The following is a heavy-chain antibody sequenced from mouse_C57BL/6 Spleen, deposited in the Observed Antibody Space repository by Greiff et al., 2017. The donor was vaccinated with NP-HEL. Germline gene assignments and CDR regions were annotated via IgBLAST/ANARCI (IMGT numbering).Heavy chain of an antibody. Sequence: QVQLKQPGAELVKPGASVKMSCKASGYTFTSYWITWVKQRPGQGLEWIGDIYPGSGSTNYNEKFKSKATLTVDTSSSTAYMQLSSLTSEDSAVYYCARGWLLRGYAMDYWGQGTSVTVSS. CDR3: ARGWLLRGYAMDY. CDR2: IYPGSGST. V-gene: IGHV1-55*01. CDR1: GYTFTSYW. D-gene: IGHD2-3*01. J-gene: IGHJ4*01.